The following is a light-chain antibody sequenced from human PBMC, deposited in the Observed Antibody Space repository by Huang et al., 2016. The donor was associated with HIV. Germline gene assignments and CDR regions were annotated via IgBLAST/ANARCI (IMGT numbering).Light chain of an antibody. CDR3: QQYNNWLA. CDR1: QTVNSN. Sequence: EIVMTQSPATLSVSPGERATLSCRASQTVNSNLAWYQHKPGQAPRLLIYGSSTRATGVPARFSSSWSGTKFTLTISSLQSEDFAVYYCQQYNNWLAFGQGTKVEIK. J-gene: IGKJ1*01. CDR2: GSS. V-gene: IGKV3-15*01.